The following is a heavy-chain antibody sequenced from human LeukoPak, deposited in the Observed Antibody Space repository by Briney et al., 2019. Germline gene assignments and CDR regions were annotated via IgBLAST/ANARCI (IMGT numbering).Heavy chain of an antibody. D-gene: IGHD5-24*01. CDR2: IYTSGST. V-gene: IGHV4-61*02. Sequence: SQTLSLTCTVSGGSISSGSYYWSWIRQPAGKGLEWIGRIYTSGSTNYNPSLKSRVTISVDTSKNQFSLKLSSVTAADTAVYYCARARRDLYYYGMDVWGQGTTVTVS. J-gene: IGHJ6*02. CDR1: GGSISSGSYY. CDR3: ARARRDLYYYGMDV.